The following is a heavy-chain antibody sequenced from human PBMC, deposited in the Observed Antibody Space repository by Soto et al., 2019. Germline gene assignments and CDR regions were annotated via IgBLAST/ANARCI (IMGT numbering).Heavy chain of an antibody. CDR2: IIPILGIA. Sequence: SVKGSCKASGGTFSSYTISWVRQAPGQGLEWMGRIIPILGIANYAQKFQGRVTITADKSTSTAYMELSSLRSEDTAVYYCARDLYNWNDPSGWFDPWGQGTLVTVSS. CDR3: ARDLYNWNDPSGWFDP. D-gene: IGHD1-1*01. CDR1: GGTFSSYT. J-gene: IGHJ5*02. V-gene: IGHV1-69*04.